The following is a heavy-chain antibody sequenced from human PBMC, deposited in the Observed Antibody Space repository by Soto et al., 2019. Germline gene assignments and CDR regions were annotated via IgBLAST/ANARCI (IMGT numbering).Heavy chain of an antibody. Sequence: GGALGPSCGGSGFTFSKARVNLGRPAPGKGVGGVGRIKSKTDGGTTDYAAPVKGRFTISRDDSKNTLYLQMNSLKTEDTAVYYCTSVRFLEWLFPLRGAFDIWGQGTMVTVSS. CDR1: GFTFSKAR. CDR2: IKSKTDGGTT. D-gene: IGHD3-3*01. J-gene: IGHJ3*02. CDR3: TSVRFLEWLFPLRGAFDI. V-gene: IGHV3-15*07.